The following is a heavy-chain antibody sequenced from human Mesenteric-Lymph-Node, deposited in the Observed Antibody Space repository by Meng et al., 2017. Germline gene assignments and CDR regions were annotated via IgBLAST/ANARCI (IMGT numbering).Heavy chain of an antibody. J-gene: IGHJ5*02. CDR2: ISSSGSTI. Sequence: GRSRRPSCAASGFIFNDYYMSWIRQAPGKGLEWVSYISSSGSTIYYADSVKGRFTISRDNAKNSLYLKMNSLRDEDTAVYYCERLLGGDWDSGWTWGQGTLVTVSS. CDR1: GFIFNDYY. CDR3: ERLLGGDWDSGWT. D-gene: IGHD2-21*02. V-gene: IGHV3-11*01.